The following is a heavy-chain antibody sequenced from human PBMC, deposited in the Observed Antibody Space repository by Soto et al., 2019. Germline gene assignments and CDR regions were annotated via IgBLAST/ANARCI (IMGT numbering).Heavy chain of an antibody. D-gene: IGHD4-17*01. CDR3: AREDYGDYGGYFDY. CDR2: TYHSGTP. J-gene: IGHJ4*02. V-gene: IGHV4-30-2*01. CDR1: GGSIRTGGYS. Sequence: QPQLQESGSGLVKPSQTLSLTCTVSGGSIRTGGYSWSWIRQPPGKCLEWIGNTYHSGTPYYNPSLKSRVTRSVDGSKDQFSLKVSSVTAADTAVYYCAREDYGDYGGYFDYWGQGSLVTVSS.